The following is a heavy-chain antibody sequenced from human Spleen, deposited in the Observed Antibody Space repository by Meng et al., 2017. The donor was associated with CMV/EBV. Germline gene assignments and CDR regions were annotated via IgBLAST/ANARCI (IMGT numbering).Heavy chain of an antibody. CDR2: ISWNSGSI. CDR3: AKDGGSYYWGYYYGMDV. CDR1: GFTFDDYA. J-gene: IGHJ6*02. V-gene: IGHV3-9*01. D-gene: IGHD1-26*01. Sequence: GGSLRLSCAASGFTFDDYAMHWVRQAPGKGLEWVSGISWNSGSIGYADSVKGRFTISRDDAKNSLYLQMNSLRAEDTALYYCAKDGGSYYWGYYYGMDVWGQGTTVTVSS.